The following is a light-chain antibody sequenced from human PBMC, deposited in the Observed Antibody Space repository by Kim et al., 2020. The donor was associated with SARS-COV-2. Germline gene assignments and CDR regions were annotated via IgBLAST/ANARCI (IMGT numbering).Light chain of an antibody. J-gene: IGKJ1*01. CDR1: LSVMSNS. CDR3: QQNGDPART. Sequence: FPGEEATPTCSASLSVMSNSLAWYQQTPGQAPRLLIYPASTRASGIQERFSGSGSGTSFTLTISRQEPEDFVVYYGQQNGDPARTFGQETKVEI. V-gene: IGKV3-20*01. CDR2: PAS.